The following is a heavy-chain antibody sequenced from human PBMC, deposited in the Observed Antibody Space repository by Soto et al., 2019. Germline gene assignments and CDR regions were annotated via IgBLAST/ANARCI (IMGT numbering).Heavy chain of an antibody. D-gene: IGHD3-3*01. CDR2: IKSKTDGGTT. J-gene: IGHJ6*02. CDR3: TSYDFWSGYYWYYGMDV. Sequence: GGSLRLSCPASGFTFSNAWMNWVRQAPGKGLELVGRIKSKTDGGTTDYAAPVKGRFTISRDDSNNTLYLQMNSLKPEDTAVYYCTSYDFWSGYYWYYGMDVWGQGNTVTVS. V-gene: IGHV3-15*07. CDR1: GFTFSNAW.